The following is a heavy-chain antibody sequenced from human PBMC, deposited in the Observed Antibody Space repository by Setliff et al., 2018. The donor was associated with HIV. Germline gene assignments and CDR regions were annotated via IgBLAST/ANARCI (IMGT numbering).Heavy chain of an antibody. CDR1: GGSISSSEFY. D-gene: IGHD2-2*01. Sequence: SETLSLTCTVSGGSISSSEFYWGWIRQSPGKGLEWIGTIYYSGSTYLNPSLKSRVTISVDTSKNQFSLKLSSVTAADTAVYFCARKVGGDFDYWGQGTPVTVSS. V-gene: IGHV4-39*07. J-gene: IGHJ4*02. CDR2: IYYSGST. CDR3: ARKVGGDFDY.